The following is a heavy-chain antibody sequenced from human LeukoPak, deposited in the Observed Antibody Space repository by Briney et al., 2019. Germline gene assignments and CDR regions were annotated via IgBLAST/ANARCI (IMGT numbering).Heavy chain of an antibody. V-gene: IGHV1-24*01. CDR1: GYTLTELS. Sequence: ASVKVSCKVSGYTLTELSMHWVRQAPGKGLEWMGGFDPEDGETIYAQKFQGRVTMTEDTSTDTAYMELSSLRSEDTAVYYCARDHWTRHALEWLFPFDIWGQGTMVTVSS. CDR3: ARDHWTRHALEWLFPFDI. D-gene: IGHD3-3*01. CDR2: FDPEDGET. J-gene: IGHJ3*02.